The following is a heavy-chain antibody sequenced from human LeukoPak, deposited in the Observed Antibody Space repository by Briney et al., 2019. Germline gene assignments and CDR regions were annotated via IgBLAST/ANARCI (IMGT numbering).Heavy chain of an antibody. CDR2: IYYSGST. CDR3: ARLSVFGNQVYSSSWYASYYYYGIDV. Sequence: SETLSLTCTVSGGSISSSSSYWGWIRQPPGKGLEWIGSIYYSGSTYYNPSLKSRVTISVDTSKNQFSLKLSSVTAADTAVYYCARLSVFGNQVYSSSWYASYYYYGIDVWGQGTTVTVSS. CDR1: GGSISSSSSY. V-gene: IGHV4-39*01. J-gene: IGHJ6*02. D-gene: IGHD6-13*01.